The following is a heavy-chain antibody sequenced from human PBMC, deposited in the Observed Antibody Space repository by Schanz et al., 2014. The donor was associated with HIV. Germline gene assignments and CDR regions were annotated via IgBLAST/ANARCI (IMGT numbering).Heavy chain of an antibody. J-gene: IGHJ4*02. D-gene: IGHD5-18*01. CDR1: GFTFSYYG. CDR3: ARGLPADY. Sequence: QVQLVESGGGVVQPGRSLRLSCAASGFTFSYYGMHWVRQAPGKGLEWVAVIWYDGSHTYYADSVKGRFTISRDNSKSTLYLQMNSLRAEDTAVYYCARGLPADYWGQGTLVTVSS. CDR2: IWYDGSHT. V-gene: IGHV3-33*01.